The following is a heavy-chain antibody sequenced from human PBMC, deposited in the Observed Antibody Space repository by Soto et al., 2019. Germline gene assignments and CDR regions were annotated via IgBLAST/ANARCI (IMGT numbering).Heavy chain of an antibody. CDR1: GFMFSTYS. J-gene: IGHJ6*03. CDR3: SKVVIKNSYYYYMDV. V-gene: IGHV3-21*01. D-gene: IGHD3-22*01. CDR2: ISSANSYI. Sequence: EVQLVESGGGLVKPGGSLRLSCAASGFMFSTYSMNWVRQAPGKGLEWVSSISSANSYIYYADSVKGRFTISRDNAKNSLYLQMDSLRAEDTAVYYCSKVVIKNSYYYYMDVWGKGTTVTVSS.